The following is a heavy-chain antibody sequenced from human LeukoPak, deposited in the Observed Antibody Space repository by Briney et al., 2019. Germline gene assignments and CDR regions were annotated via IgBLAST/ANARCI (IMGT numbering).Heavy chain of an antibody. D-gene: IGHD3-10*01. J-gene: IGHJ6*02. Sequence: GGSLRLSCAASGFTFSSYAMSWVRQAPGEGLEWVSAISGSGGSTYYADSVKGRFTISRDNSKNTLYLQMNSLRVEDTAVFYCAQGGSEIYYYYHGMDVWGQGTTVTVSS. CDR1: GFTFSSYA. CDR3: AQGGSEIYYYYHGMDV. V-gene: IGHV3-23*01. CDR2: ISGSGGST.